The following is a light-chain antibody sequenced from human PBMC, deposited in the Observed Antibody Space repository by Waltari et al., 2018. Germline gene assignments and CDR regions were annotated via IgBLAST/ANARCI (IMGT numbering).Light chain of an antibody. J-gene: IGKJ1*01. CDR1: QSVLYNTKDKDY. CDR2: GAS. V-gene: IGKV4-1*01. CDR3: QQYYRSRT. Sequence: QSVLYNTKDKDYVAWYQQKPGQPPRLLICGASTREAGVPDRFSGSGSGTDFTLTISDLQAEDVAVYYCQQYYRSRTFGQGTKVEIK.